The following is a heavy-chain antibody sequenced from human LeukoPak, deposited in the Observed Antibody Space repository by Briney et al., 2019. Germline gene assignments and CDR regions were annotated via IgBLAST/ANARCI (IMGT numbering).Heavy chain of an antibody. D-gene: IGHD4-17*01. CDR2: ISTRSGTI. Sequence: PGGSLRLSCAASGFTFSNYSMNWVRQAPGKGLEWVSYISTRSGTIYYTDSVKGRFTISRDNAKNTLYLQMNSLRADDTAVYYCASTVTTLFDYWGQGTLVTVSS. J-gene: IGHJ4*02. CDR3: ASTVTTLFDY. CDR1: GFTFSNYS. V-gene: IGHV3-48*04.